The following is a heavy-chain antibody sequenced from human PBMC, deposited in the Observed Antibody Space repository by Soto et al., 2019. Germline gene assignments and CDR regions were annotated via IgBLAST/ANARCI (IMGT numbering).Heavy chain of an antibody. J-gene: IGHJ4*02. V-gene: IGHV3-21*01. Sequence: GGSLRLSCAASGFTFSSYSMNWVRQAPGKGLEWVSSISSSSSYIYYADSVKDRFTISRDNAKNSLYLQMNSLRAEDTAVYYCARDSRDCSSTSCPDYWGQGTLVTVSS. D-gene: IGHD2-2*01. CDR2: ISSSSSYI. CDR1: GFTFSSYS. CDR3: ARDSRDCSSTSCPDY.